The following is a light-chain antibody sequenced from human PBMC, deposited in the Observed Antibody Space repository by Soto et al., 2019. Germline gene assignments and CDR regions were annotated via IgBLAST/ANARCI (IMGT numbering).Light chain of an antibody. V-gene: IGKV3-20*01. J-gene: IGKJ1*01. Sequence: EVVLTQSPATLSVSPGEGATLSCRASQSFSSSYLAWYQQKPGQAPRLLIYGASSRATGIPDRFSGSGSGTDFTLTISRLEPEDFAVYYCQQYGSSPWTFGQGTKVDIK. CDR3: QQYGSSPWT. CDR1: QSFSSSY. CDR2: GAS.